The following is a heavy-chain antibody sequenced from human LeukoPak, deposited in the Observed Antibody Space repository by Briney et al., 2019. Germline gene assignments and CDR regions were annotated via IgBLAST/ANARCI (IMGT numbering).Heavy chain of an antibody. J-gene: IGHJ3*02. Sequence: SETLSLTCAVYGGSFSGYYWSWIRQPPGKGPEWIGEINHSGSTNYNPSLKSRVTISVDTSKNQFSLKLSSVTAADTAVYYCARRNGVELPPSAFDIWGQGTMVTVSS. CDR3: ARRNGVELPPSAFDI. CDR2: INHSGST. V-gene: IGHV4-34*01. CDR1: GGSFSGYY. D-gene: IGHD1-7*01.